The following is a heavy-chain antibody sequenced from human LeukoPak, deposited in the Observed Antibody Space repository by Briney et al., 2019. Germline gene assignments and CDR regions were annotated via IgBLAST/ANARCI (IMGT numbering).Heavy chain of an antibody. CDR1: GYTFTNYW. CDR3: ARRYCSSTTCRGDFDY. J-gene: IGHJ4*02. V-gene: IGHV5-51*01. D-gene: IGHD2-2*01. Sequence: GESLKISCKGSGYTFTNYWIAWVRQMPGEGLEWMGIVYPGGSDTRYSPSFQGQVTISVDKSINTAYLQWASLKASDTAIYYCARRYCSSTTCRGDFDYWGQGTLVTVSS. CDR2: VYPGGSDT.